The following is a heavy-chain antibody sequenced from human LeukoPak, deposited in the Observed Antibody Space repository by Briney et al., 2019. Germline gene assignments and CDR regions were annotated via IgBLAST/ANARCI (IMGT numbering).Heavy chain of an antibody. CDR3: ARASLYYNNLTGYFFVY. D-gene: IGHD3-9*01. J-gene: IGHJ4*02. V-gene: IGHV3-53*01. CDR2: IYSGGST. CDR1: GFTVISNY. Sequence: GGSLRVSCAASGFTVISNYMSWVRQAPGKGLEWVSVIYSGGSTYCADSVKGRFTNSRDNSKNTLYLQMNSLRAEDTAVYYCARASLYYNNLTGYFFVYWGEGTLVTVSS.